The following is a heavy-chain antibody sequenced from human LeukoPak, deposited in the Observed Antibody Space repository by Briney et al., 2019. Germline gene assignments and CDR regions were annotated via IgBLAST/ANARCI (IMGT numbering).Heavy chain of an antibody. CDR3: ARRLAAAPNGMDA. D-gene: IGHD6-25*01. V-gene: IGHV5-10-1*01. CDR1: GYSFTSYW. CDR2: IDPSNSYT. Sequence: GESLKISCKGSGYSFTSYWIGWVRQMPGKGLEWMGRIDPSNSYTNYSPSFHGHVTISADKSISTAFLQWSSLKASDTAVYYCARRLAAAPNGMDAWGQGTTVTVSS. J-gene: IGHJ6*02.